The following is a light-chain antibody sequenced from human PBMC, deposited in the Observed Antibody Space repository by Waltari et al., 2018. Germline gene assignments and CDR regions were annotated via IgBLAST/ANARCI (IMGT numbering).Light chain of an antibody. CDR3: QQRINWPLT. Sequence: EIVLKQSPAPLFLSPGERATLSCRASQSVRSFLAWYQQKPGQAPRLLIHDASNRATGIPVRFSGSGSGTDFTLTISSLEPEDFAVYYCQQRINWPLTFGGGTKVEIK. J-gene: IGKJ4*01. CDR2: DAS. V-gene: IGKV3-11*01. CDR1: QSVRSF.